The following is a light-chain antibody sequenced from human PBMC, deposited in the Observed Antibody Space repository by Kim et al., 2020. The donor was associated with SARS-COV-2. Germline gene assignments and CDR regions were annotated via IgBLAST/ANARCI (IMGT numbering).Light chain of an antibody. CDR1: QAISSD. V-gene: IGKV1-27*01. Sequence: ASVGDRVPITCRASQAISSDLAWYQQKPGKVPKLLIYAASTLQSGVPSRFSGSGSGTDFTLTISSLQPEDVATYYCQKYNSVPFTFGPGTKVDIK. CDR3: QKYNSVPFT. CDR2: AAS. J-gene: IGKJ3*01.